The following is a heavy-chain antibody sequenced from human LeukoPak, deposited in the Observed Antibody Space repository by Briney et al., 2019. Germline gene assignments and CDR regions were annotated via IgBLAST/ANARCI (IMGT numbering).Heavy chain of an antibody. J-gene: IGHJ4*02. D-gene: IGHD3-3*01. CDR3: APLDWCHKYLVACGSSEF. V-gene: IGHV3-30*01. CDR2: ISVNGRDK. Sequence: GGSLRHSCAASGFDFNSYALHWVRQAPDKGLESVAVISVNGRDKYYVNSVKGRFSISRDNSKNTFSLQTNSLRVEDSASYYCAPLDWCHKYLVACGSSEFWGQGTLVSVSS. CDR1: GFDFNSYA.